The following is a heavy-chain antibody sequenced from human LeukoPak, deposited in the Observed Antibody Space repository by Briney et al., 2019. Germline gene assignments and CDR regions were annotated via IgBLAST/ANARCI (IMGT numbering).Heavy chain of an antibody. J-gene: IGHJ4*02. V-gene: IGHV4-39*07. D-gene: IGHD3-22*01. CDR3: ARMVYDTSGHYPSFDY. Sequence: PSETLSLTCTVSGGSISSSGYYWGWIRQPPGKGLEWIGSIFYSGNTYYNPSLKSRVAISVDKSNNQFSLRLSSVTAADTAVYYCARMVYDTSGHYPSFDYWGQGTLVTVSS. CDR1: GGSISSSGYY. CDR2: IFYSGNT.